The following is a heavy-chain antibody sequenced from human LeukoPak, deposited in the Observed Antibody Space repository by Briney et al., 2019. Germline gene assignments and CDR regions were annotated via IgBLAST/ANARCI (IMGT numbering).Heavy chain of an antibody. Sequence: GGSLRPSCAASGFTFKNYWMNWVRQAPGKGLEWVANIKQNGSEKYYVDSVKGRFTISRDNAKNTLYLQMNSLRAEDTAVYYCARGADTGYSSDSWGQGTLVTVSS. CDR2: IKQNGSEK. J-gene: IGHJ5*02. V-gene: IGHV3-7*01. CDR1: GFTFKNYW. CDR3: ARGADTGYSSDS. D-gene: IGHD6-19*01.